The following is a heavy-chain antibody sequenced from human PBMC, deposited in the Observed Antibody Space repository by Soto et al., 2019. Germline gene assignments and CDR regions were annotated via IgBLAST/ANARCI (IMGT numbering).Heavy chain of an antibody. CDR3: ARTYSSSWSPFDY. CDR1: GGSFSGYY. CDR2: INQSGGT. V-gene: IGHV4-34*01. J-gene: IGHJ4*02. Sequence: QVQLQQWGAGLLKPSKTLSLTCAVYGGSFSGYYWSWIRQPPGKGLEWIGEINQSGGTNYNPSLKSRVNISVDTSKNQFSLKLSSVTAADTAVYYCARTYSSSWSPFDYWGQGTLVTVSS. D-gene: IGHD6-13*01.